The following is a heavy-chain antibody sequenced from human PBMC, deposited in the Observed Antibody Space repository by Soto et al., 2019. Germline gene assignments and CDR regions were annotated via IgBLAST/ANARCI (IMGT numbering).Heavy chain of an antibody. Sequence: EVQLLESGGGLVQPGESLRLSCAASGFTFSSFAMSWVRLAPGKGLEWFSSIGGSGGTYYADSVKCRFTISRDNSKNMLYLYLNSLRAEDTAIYYCAKGQGWSYYYDSWGQGTLVTVSS. J-gene: IGHJ4*02. D-gene: IGHD2-15*01. CDR1: GFTFSSFA. CDR2: IGGSGGT. V-gene: IGHV3-23*01. CDR3: AKGQGWSYYYDS.